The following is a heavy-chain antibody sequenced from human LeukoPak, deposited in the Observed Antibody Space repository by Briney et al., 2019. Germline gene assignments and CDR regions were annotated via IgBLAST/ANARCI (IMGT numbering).Heavy chain of an antibody. J-gene: IGHJ6*03. CDR1: GRSRGTYY. D-gene: IGHD3-16*02. Sequence: SDTLSLTCTVTGRSRGTYYWSWRRHSPGTGLDLNGYMYVTGGTLKPYRQSRVTISVARSRKQFFLKMTSLTAADTAVYYCSRHIGGGIEDMDVWGRGTKVTVSS. V-gene: IGHV4-59*08. CDR3: SRHIGGGIEDMDV. CDR2: MYVTGGT.